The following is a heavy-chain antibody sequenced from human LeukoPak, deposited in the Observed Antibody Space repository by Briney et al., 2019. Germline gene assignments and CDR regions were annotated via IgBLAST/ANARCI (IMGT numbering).Heavy chain of an antibody. CDR1: GFTFSSYG. Sequence: GGSLRLSCAACGFTFSSYGMHWVRQAPGEGLEWVAVIWYDGSNKYYADSVKGRFTISRDNSKNTLYLQMNSLRAEDTAVYYCAALAVAGPFDYWGQGTLVTVSS. V-gene: IGHV3-33*01. CDR2: IWYDGSNK. D-gene: IGHD6-19*01. J-gene: IGHJ4*02. CDR3: AALAVAGPFDY.